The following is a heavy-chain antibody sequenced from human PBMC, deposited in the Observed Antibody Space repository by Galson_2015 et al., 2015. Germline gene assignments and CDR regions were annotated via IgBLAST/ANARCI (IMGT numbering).Heavy chain of an antibody. Sequence: ETLSLTCTVSGGSISSYYWSWIRQPPGKGLEWIGYIYYSGSTNYNPSLKSRVTISVDTSKNQFSLKLSSVTAADTAVYYCARGGAYSSRHYYGMDVWGQGTTVTVSS. V-gene: IGHV4-59*01. CDR3: ARGGAYSSRHYYGMDV. CDR2: IYYSGST. CDR1: GGSISSYY. D-gene: IGHD6-13*01. J-gene: IGHJ6*02.